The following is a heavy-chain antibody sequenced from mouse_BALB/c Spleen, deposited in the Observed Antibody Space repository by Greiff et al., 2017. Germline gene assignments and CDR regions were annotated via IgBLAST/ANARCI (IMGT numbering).Heavy chain of an antibody. CDR1: GYTFTSYW. J-gene: IGHJ3*01. V-gene: IGHV1-87*01. D-gene: IGHD2-4*01. CDR2: IYPGDGDT. CDR3: ARSGDYDCLAY. Sequence: QVQLQQSGAELARPGASVKLSCKASGYTFTSYWMQWVKQRPGQGLEWIGAIYPGDGDTRYTQKFKGKATLTADKSSGTAYMQLSSLASEDSAVYYCARSGDYDCLAYWGQGTLVTVSA.